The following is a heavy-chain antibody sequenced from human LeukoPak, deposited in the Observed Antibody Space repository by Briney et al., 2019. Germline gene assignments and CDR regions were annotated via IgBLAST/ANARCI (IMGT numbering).Heavy chain of an antibody. CDR1: GYTFTSYY. J-gene: IGHJ5*02. V-gene: IGHV1-46*01. CDR2: INPSSGTT. CDR3: ARDSDFQNWFDP. Sequence: ASVKVSCKASGYTFTSYYMHWVRQAPGQGLEWMGIINPSSGTTRYAQKFQSRVTMTRVTSTSTVYMDLSSLRSEDTAVYYCARDSDFQNWFDPWGQGTLVTVSS. D-gene: IGHD3-3*01.